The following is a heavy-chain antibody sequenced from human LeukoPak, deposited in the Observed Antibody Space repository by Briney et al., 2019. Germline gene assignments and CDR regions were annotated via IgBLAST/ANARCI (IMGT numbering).Heavy chain of an antibody. D-gene: IGHD3-22*01. CDR1: GGSISSSSYY. Sequence: PSETLSLTCTVSGGSISSSSYYWGWIRQPPGKGLEWIGSIYYSGSTYYNPSLKSRVTISVDTSKNQFSLKLSSVTAADTAVYYCARPTYYYDSSGYCIDYWGQGTLVTVSS. CDR2: IYYSGST. CDR3: ARPTYYYDSSGYCIDY. J-gene: IGHJ4*02. V-gene: IGHV4-39*01.